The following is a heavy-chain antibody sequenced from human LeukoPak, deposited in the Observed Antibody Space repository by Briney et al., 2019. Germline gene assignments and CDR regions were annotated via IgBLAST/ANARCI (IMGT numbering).Heavy chain of an antibody. Sequence: SETLSLTCAVYGGSFSGYYWSWIRQPPGKGLEWIGEINHSGSTNYNPSLKSRVTISVDTSKNQFSLKLSSVTAADTAVYYCASRVRGHHMDVWGKGTTVTISS. J-gene: IGHJ6*03. CDR1: GGSFSGYY. D-gene: IGHD3-10*02. CDR2: INHSGST. V-gene: IGHV4-34*01. CDR3: ASRVRGHHMDV.